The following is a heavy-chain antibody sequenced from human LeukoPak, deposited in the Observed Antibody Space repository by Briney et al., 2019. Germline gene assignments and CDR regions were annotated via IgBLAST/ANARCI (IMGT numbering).Heavy chain of an antibody. CDR1: GGSVSSYY. CDR3: ARGSGWYFY. CDR2: IFYSGST. Sequence: PSETLSLTCTVSGGSVSSYYWSWIRQPPGKGLEWIGYIFYSGSTNYNPSLKSRVTISVDTSKNQFSLKLSSVTAADTAVYYCARGSGWYFYWGQGTLVIVSS. V-gene: IGHV4-59*02. J-gene: IGHJ4*02. D-gene: IGHD6-19*01.